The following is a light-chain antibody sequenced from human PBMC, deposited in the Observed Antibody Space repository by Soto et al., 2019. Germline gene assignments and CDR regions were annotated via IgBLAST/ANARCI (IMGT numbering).Light chain of an antibody. CDR1: SGDSDYI. V-gene: IGLV4-60*03. CDR2: VEGSGSY. Sequence: QPVLTQSSSASASLGSSVKLTCTLSSGDSDYIIAWHQQQPGKAPRYLMKVEGSGSYNKGSGVPDRFSGSRSGADRYLTISNLQSEDEADYYCETWDSNIWVFGGGTKVTVL. CDR3: ETWDSNIWV. J-gene: IGLJ3*02.